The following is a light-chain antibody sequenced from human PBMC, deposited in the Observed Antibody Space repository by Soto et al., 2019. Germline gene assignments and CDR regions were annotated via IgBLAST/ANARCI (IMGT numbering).Light chain of an antibody. V-gene: IGKV3-11*01. CDR1: QSVKTF. CDR3: QQLRNWPPIT. CDR2: DAS. Sequence: EIVLTQAPESLSLSLGERAILSCRASQSVKTFLVWYQQRPGQAPRLLXHDASHRAAGIPARLSGSGFGTDFTLTISILEPEDAAVYYCQQLRNWPPITFGQGTRLEIK. J-gene: IGKJ5*01.